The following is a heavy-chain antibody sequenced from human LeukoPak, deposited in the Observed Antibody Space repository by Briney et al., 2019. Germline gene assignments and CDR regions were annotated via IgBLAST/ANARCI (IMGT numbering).Heavy chain of an antibody. CDR2: IYYSGST. V-gene: IGHV4-59*01. D-gene: IGHD6-13*01. CDR3: ARGVYFDP. Sequence: PSGTLSLTCTVSGGSISSYYWSWIRQPPGKGLEWIGYIYYSGSTNYNPSLKSRVTISVDTSKNQFSLKLSSVTAADTAVYYCARGVYFDPWGQGTLVTVSS. J-gene: IGHJ5*02. CDR1: GGSISSYY.